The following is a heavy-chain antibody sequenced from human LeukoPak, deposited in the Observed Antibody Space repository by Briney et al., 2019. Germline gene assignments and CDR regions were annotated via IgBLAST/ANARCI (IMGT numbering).Heavy chain of an antibody. CDR1: GYSFTNYW. Sequence: SGESLKISCKGSGYSFTNYWIGWVRQMPGKGLEWMGIIYPGDSDTRYSPSFQGQVTFPADKSISTTYLQWSSMKASDTAMYYCARLLGYCTGGSCYFDYWGQGTLVTVSS. J-gene: IGHJ4*02. V-gene: IGHV5-51*01. CDR3: ARLLGYCTGGSCYFDY. CDR2: IYPGDSDT. D-gene: IGHD2-15*01.